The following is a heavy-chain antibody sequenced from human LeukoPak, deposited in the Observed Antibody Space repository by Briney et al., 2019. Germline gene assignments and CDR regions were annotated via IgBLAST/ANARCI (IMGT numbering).Heavy chain of an antibody. CDR2: INSDGSST. J-gene: IGHJ6*02. Sequence: GGSLRLSCAASGFTFNIRWMHWVRQAPGKGLVWVSRINSDGSSTNYADSVKGRFTISRDNAKDMVYLQMNSLRAEDTAVYYCTPDRSYAMEVWGQGATVAVS. CDR3: TPDRSYAMEV. CDR1: GFTFNIRW. V-gene: IGHV3-74*01.